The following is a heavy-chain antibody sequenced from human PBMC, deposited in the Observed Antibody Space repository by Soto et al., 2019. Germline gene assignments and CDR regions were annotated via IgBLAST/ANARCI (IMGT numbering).Heavy chain of an antibody. D-gene: IGHD2-15*01. CDR1: GGNVSKICAA. J-gene: IGHJ4*02. CDR2: TYSRSQWYY. V-gene: IGHV6-1*01. Sequence: RSETGSMSGGNVSKICAASVSLKTSPSRGREWLGRTYSRSQWYYDYAVSVKSRISINPDTSKNQFSLQLESLTPDDTVVYFCVRLIGNSCLAYWVQGTSVTVSS. CDR3: VRLIGNSCLAY.